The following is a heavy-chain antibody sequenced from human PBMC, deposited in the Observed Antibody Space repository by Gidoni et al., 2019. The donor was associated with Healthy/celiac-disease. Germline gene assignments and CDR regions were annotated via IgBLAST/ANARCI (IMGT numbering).Heavy chain of an antibody. V-gene: IGHV5-51*01. J-gene: IGHJ3*02. CDR2: IYPGDSDT. CDR3: ARPLRDGDNRGDAFDI. CDR1: SFTRYW. D-gene: IGHD3-10*01. Sequence: SFTRYWIGWVRQMPGKGLEWMGIIYPGDSDTRYSPSFQGQVTISADKSISTAYLQWSSLKASDTAMYYCARPLRDGDNRGDAFDIWGQGTMVTVSS.